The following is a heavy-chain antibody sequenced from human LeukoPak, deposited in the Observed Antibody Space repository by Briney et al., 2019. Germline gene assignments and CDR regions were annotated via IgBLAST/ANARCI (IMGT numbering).Heavy chain of an antibody. CDR1: GYTFTSYG. V-gene: IGHV1-18*01. CDR2: ISAYNGNT. CDR3: ARDFDPDYGDYYYFDY. J-gene: IGHJ4*02. D-gene: IGHD4-17*01. Sequence: GASVKVSCKASGYTFTSYGISWVRQAPGQGLEWMGWISAYNGNTNYAQKLQGRVTMTTDTSTSTAYMELRSLRSDDTAVYYCARDFDPDYGDYYYFDYWGQGTLVTVSS.